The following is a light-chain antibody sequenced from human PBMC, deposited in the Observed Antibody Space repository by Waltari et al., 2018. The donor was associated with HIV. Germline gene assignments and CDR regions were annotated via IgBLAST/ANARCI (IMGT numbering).Light chain of an antibody. CDR1: SSNIGINP. Sequence: QSVLTQPPPASGTPGTRVIVSCSGSSSNIGINPASCNQQLPETAPKALIDFHKHRPSGVPDRFSGSKSGTSASLAITGLQSEDEADYYCGTWDDSLNAYVFGTGTTVTVL. CDR2: FHK. J-gene: IGLJ1*01. V-gene: IGLV1-44*01. CDR3: GTWDDSLNAYV.